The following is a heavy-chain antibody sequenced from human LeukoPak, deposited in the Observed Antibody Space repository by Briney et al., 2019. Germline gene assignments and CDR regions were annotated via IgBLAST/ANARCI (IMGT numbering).Heavy chain of an antibody. V-gene: IGHV3-9*01. CDR1: GFTFSSYA. Sequence: GGSLRLSCAASGFTFSSYAMSWVRQAPGKGLEWVSGISWNSGSIGYADSVKGRFTISRDNAKNSLYLQMNSLRAEDTALYYCASQKQWGQLLLAAFDIWGQGTMVTVSS. D-gene: IGHD2-15*01. CDR3: ASQKQWGQLLLAAFDI. CDR2: ISWNSGSI. J-gene: IGHJ3*02.